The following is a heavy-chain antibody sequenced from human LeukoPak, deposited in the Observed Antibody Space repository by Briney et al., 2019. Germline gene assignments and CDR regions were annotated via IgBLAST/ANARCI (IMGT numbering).Heavy chain of an antibody. CDR3: AKSEITMIVGGDYFDY. J-gene: IGHJ4*02. CDR2: ISYDGSNK. D-gene: IGHD3-22*01. Sequence: PGGSLRLSCAASGFTFSSYGMHWVRQAPGKGLEWVAVISYDGSNKYYADSVKGRFTISRDNSKNTLYLQMNSLRAEDTAVYYCAKSEITMIVGGDYFDYWGQGTLVTVSS. CDR1: GFTFSSYG. V-gene: IGHV3-30*18.